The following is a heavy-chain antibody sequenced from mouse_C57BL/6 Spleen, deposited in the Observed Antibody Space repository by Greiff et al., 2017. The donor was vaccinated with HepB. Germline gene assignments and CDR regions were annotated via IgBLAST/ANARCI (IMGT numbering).Heavy chain of an antibody. V-gene: IGHV1-80*01. J-gene: IGHJ2*01. D-gene: IGHD1-1*01. CDR1: GYAFSSYW. CDR2: IYPGDGDT. CDR3: ARCTTVVGFDY. Sequence: VQLQQSGAELVKPGASVKISCKASGYAFSSYWMNWVKQRPGKGLEWIGQIYPGDGDTNYNGKFKGKATLTADKSSSTAYMQLSSLTSEDSAVYFCARCTTVVGFDYWGQGTTLTVSS.